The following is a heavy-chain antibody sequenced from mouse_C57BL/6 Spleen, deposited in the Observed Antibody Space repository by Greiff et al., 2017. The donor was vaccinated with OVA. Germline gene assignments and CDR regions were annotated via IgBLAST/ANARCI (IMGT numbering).Heavy chain of an antibody. V-gene: IGHV5-16*01. D-gene: IGHD4-1*01. CDR3: AREDWDWYFDV. J-gene: IGHJ1*03. Sequence: EVNLVESEGGLVQPGSSMKLSCTASGFTFSDYYMAWVRQVPEKGLEWVANINYDGSSTYYLDSLKSRFIISRDNAKNILYMQMSSLKSEDTATYYCAREDWDWYFDVWGTGTTVTVSS. CDR1: GFTFSDYY. CDR2: INYDGSST.